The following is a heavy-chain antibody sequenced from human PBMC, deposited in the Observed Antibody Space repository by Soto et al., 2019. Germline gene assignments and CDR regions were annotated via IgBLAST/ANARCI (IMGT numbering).Heavy chain of an antibody. CDR3: ARGVRGAYGLDI. CDR2: MSSGGSRT. CDR1: GFTFSSYW. Sequence: EVQLVESGGGLVQPGGSLRLSCVDSGFTFSSYWMNWVRQAPGKGLVWVSRMSSGGSRTNYADSVKGRFTISRDNAKNTLYAQKNSLRAEQTAVYYCARGVRGAYGLDIWGQGTMVTVSS. D-gene: IGHD2-21*01. J-gene: IGHJ3*02. V-gene: IGHV3-74*01.